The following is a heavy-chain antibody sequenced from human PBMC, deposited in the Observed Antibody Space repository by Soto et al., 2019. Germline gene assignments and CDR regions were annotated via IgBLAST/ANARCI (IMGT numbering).Heavy chain of an antibody. D-gene: IGHD1-20*01. CDR1: GGSISSSSYY. CDR2: IYYSGST. J-gene: IGHJ4*02. Sequence: SETLSLTCTVSGGSISSSSYYWGWIRQPPGKGLEWIGSIYYSGSTYYNPSLKSRVTISVDTSKNQFSLKLSSVTAADTAVYYCARLSEEDNWNGPIDYWGQGTLVTVSS. V-gene: IGHV4-39*01. CDR3: ARLSEEDNWNGPIDY.